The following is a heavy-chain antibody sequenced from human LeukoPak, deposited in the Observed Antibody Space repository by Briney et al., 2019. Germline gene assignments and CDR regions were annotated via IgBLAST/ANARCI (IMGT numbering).Heavy chain of an antibody. CDR2: IKQDGSET. J-gene: IGHJ4*02. CDR1: GFTFNNYW. Sequence: GGSLRLSCAASGFTFNNYWMNWVRQAPGKGLEWVANIKQDGSETYYVDSVKGRFTISRDNAKNSVYLQMNSLRAEDTAVYYCARSYYDNSGSFGFWGQGTLVTVSP. D-gene: IGHD3-22*01. CDR3: ARSYYDNSGSFGF. V-gene: IGHV3-7*01.